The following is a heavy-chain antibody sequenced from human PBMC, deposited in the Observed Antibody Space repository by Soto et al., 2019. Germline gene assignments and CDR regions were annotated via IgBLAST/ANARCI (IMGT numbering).Heavy chain of an antibody. D-gene: IGHD3-9*01. V-gene: IGHV4-59*08. CDR3: ARHKTTYYDILTGSVDYYYYMDV. Sequence: QVQLQESGPGLVKPSETLSLTCTVSGGSISSYYWSWIRQPPGKGLEWIGDIYYRGSTNYNPSLKSRVTISVDTSKNQFSLKLSSVTAADTAAYYCARHKTTYYDILTGSVDYYYYMDVWGKGTTVTVSS. J-gene: IGHJ6*03. CDR2: IYYRGST. CDR1: GGSISSYY.